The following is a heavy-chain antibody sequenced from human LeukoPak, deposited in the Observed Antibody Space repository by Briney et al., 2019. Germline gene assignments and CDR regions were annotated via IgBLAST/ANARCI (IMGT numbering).Heavy chain of an antibody. Sequence: ASVKVSCKASGGTFSSYAISWVRQAPGQGLEWMGGIIPIFGTANYAQKFQGRVTITADESTSTAYMELSSLRSEDTAVYYCARDNKNYDYVWGSYRYKNYYYGMDVWGQGTTVTVSS. CDR1: GGTFSSYA. CDR2: IIPIFGTA. CDR3: ARDNKNYDYVWGSYRYKNYYYGMDV. V-gene: IGHV1-69*13. J-gene: IGHJ6*02. D-gene: IGHD3-16*02.